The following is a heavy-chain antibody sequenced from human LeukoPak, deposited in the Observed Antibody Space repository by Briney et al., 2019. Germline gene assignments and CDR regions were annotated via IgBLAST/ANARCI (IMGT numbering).Heavy chain of an antibody. V-gene: IGHV4-59*01. CDR3: ARDGDY. Sequence: SETLSLTCTVSGGSISIYYWSWIRQPPGKGLEWIGHVQSSGSPNYNPSLKSRVAISVDTSKNQFSLELSSVTAADTAVYYCARDGDYWGQGTLVTVSS. CDR2: VQSSGSP. J-gene: IGHJ4*02. CDR1: GGSISIYY.